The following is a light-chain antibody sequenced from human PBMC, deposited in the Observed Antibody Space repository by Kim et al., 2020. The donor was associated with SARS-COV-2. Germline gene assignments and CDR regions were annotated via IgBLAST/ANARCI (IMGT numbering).Light chain of an antibody. CDR3: SSYTTSATWV. J-gene: IGLJ3*02. CDR1: RPDVVFSTY. CDR2: DVT. Sequence: GQSSTISRTGTRPDVVFSTYVSWYQQHPGKAPKLMIYDVTKRPSGFSNRFSGSKSGNTASLTISGLQAEDESDYSGSSYTTSATWVFGGGTKVTVL. V-gene: IGLV2-14*04.